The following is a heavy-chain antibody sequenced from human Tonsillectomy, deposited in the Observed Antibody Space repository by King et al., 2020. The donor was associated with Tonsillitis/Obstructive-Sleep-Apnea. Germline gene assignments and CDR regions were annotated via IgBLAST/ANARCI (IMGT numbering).Heavy chain of an antibody. Sequence: VQLVESGAEVKKPGESLRISCKGSGYSFISYWISWVRQMPGKGLEWMGRIDPSDSYTNYSPSFQGHVTISVDKSISTASLQWSSLKASDTAMYYCARQIGGYYDSSGDCWGQGTLVTVSS. CDR3: ARQIGGYYDSSGDC. CDR1: GYSFISYW. D-gene: IGHD3-22*01. J-gene: IGHJ4*02. V-gene: IGHV5-10-1*03. CDR2: IDPSDSYT.